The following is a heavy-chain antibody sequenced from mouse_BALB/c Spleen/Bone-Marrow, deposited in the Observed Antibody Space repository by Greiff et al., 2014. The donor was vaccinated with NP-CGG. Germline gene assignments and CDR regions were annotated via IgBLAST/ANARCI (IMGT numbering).Heavy chain of an antibody. J-gene: IGHJ4*01. V-gene: IGHV1-54*01. D-gene: IGHD2-4*01. Sequence: VKLMESGAELVRPGTSVKVSCKGSGYAFTNYLTEWVKQRPGQGLEWIGVINSGSGGTKYNEKFKGKATLTADKSSSTAYMQLSSLTSDDSAVYFCARAITDAMDYWGQGTSVTVSS. CDR1: GYAFTNYL. CDR3: ARAITDAMDY. CDR2: INSGSGGT.